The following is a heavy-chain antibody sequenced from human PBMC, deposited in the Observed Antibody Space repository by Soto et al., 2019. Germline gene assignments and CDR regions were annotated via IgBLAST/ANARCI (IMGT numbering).Heavy chain of an antibody. V-gene: IGHV1-8*02. J-gene: IGHJ4*02. CDR2: MNPNSGNT. CDR1: GYTFTSYA. CDR3: ARGGRISGVY. D-gene: IGHD1-26*01. Sequence: GASVKVSCKASGYTFTSYAMHWVRQATGQRLEWMGWMNPNSGNTGYVQKFQGRVTMTRNTSISTAYMELSSLRSEDTAVYYCARGGRISGVYWGQGTLVTVSS.